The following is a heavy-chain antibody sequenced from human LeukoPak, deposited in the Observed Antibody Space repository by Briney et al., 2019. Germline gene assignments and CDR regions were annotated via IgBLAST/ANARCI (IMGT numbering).Heavy chain of an antibody. CDR3: ARRGGTNSRYDILTGYYRYYFDY. CDR1: GVTFSSYS. Sequence: PGGSLRLSCAASGVTFSSYSMNWVRQAPGKGREGVSSISRNSSYIYYADSVKGRFTISRDNAKNSLYLQMNSLRAEDTAVYYCARRGGTNSRYDILTGYYRYYFDYWGQGTLVTVSS. V-gene: IGHV3-21*01. D-gene: IGHD3-9*01. J-gene: IGHJ4*02. CDR2: ISRNSSYI.